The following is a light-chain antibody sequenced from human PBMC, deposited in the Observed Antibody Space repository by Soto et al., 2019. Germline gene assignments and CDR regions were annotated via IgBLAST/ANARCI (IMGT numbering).Light chain of an antibody. CDR3: QQYGSSPKT. V-gene: IGKV3-20*01. CDR1: QSVSSSY. Sequence: EIVLTQSPGTLSLSPGERATLSCRASQSVSSSYLAWYQQKPGQAPRLLIYGASSRATGISDRFSGSGSGTDFTLTISRLEPEDFAVYYCQQYGSSPKTFGQGTKVDSK. CDR2: GAS. J-gene: IGKJ1*01.